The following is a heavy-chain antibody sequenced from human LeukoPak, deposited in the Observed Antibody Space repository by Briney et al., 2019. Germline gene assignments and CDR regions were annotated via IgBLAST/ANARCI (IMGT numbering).Heavy chain of an antibody. V-gene: IGHV4-59*11. D-gene: IGHD2/OR15-2a*01. CDR1: GGSISSHY. CDR3: ARSSMDLYWYFDL. J-gene: IGHJ2*01. Sequence: SETLSLTCTVSGGSISSHYWSWLRQPPGKGLEWMGYIYYSGSTNYNPSLKSRVTISVDTSKNQFSLKLSSVTAADTAVYYCARSSMDLYWYFDLWGRGTLVTVSS. CDR2: IYYSGST.